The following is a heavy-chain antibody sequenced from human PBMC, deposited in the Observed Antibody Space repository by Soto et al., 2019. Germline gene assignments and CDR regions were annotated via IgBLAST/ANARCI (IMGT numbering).Heavy chain of an antibody. CDR2: INPSEGSS. CDR3: ARGSGWRATYCYFDL. V-gene: IGHV1-46*01. J-gene: IGHJ2*01. D-gene: IGHD6-19*01. Sequence: QVQSGAEVYKPGASVKVSCEAWGGTFTSYFTQWVRQAAGQGPERIGMINPSEGSSTFAQKFQARVTMTRDTSTTTVSMELNSLRSEDTALYYCARGSGWRATYCYFDLWGRGTLVTVSS. CDR1: GGTFTSYF.